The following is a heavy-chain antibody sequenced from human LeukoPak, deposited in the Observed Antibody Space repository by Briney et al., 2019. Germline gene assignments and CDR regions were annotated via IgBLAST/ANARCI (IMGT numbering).Heavy chain of an antibody. Sequence: PGGSLSLSCAASGLTFSSYEMNWVRQAPGKGLEWISYISRSGSTINYADSVKGRFTISRDDAKYSLYLQMNSLRAEDTAVYYCAKSTVTNYFDNWGQGSLVTVSS. J-gene: IGHJ4*02. CDR1: GLTFSSYE. CDR2: ISRSGSTI. V-gene: IGHV3-48*03. D-gene: IGHD4-17*01. CDR3: AKSTVTNYFDN.